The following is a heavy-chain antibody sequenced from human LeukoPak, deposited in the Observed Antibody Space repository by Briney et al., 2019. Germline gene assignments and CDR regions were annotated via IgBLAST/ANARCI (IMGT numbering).Heavy chain of an antibody. CDR1: GGSFSGYY. CDR2: INHSGST. Sequence: PSETLSLTCAVYGGSFSGYYWSWIRQPPGKGLEWIGEINHSGSTNYNPSLKSRVTISVDTSKNQFSLKLSSVTAADTAVYYCARDYYGSGSYRGKYGMDVWGQGTTVTVSS. D-gene: IGHD3-10*01. V-gene: IGHV4-34*01. CDR3: ARDYYGSGSYRGKYGMDV. J-gene: IGHJ6*01.